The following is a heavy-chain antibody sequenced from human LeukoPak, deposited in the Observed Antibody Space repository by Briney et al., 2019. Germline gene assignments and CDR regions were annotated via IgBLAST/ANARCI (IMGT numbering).Heavy chain of an antibody. V-gene: IGHV1-46*01. D-gene: IGHD4-17*01. CDR3: ARGRIDYGDSGPFFDY. CDR1: GYTFTSYY. CDR2: INPSDGST. J-gene: IGHJ4*02. Sequence: GASVKVSCKASGYTFTSYYMHWVRQAPGQGLEWMGIINPSDGSTNYAQKFQGRVTMTRDMSTSTVYMELSSLRSEDTAVYYCARGRIDYGDSGPFFDYWGQGTLVTVSS.